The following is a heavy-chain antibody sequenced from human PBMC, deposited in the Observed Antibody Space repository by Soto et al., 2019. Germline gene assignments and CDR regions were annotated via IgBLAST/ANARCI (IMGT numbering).Heavy chain of an antibody. CDR3: AVSSPDIVVLPSSIYFTS. J-gene: IGHJ4*02. CDR1: GSSSDPFT. Sequence: GGSLRLSCVASGSSSDPFTMHWVRELPGKGLEWVAGLSWDRSTVAYADSVQGRFTISRDHAKNSVDLLMDSLRPDDTALYFCAVSSPDIVVLPSSIYFTSWGPGTQVTVSS. V-gene: IGHV3-9*02. CDR2: LSWDRSTV. D-gene: IGHD2-15*01.